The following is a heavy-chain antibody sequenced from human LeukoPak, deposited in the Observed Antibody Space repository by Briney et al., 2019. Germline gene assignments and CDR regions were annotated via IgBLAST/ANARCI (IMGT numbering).Heavy chain of an antibody. CDR2: IIPIFGTA. D-gene: IGHD5-12*01. J-gene: IGHJ4*02. Sequence: ASVKVSCKASGGTSSRYAISWVRQAPGQGLEWMGGIIPIFGTANYAQKFQGRVTITADESTSTAYMGVSSLRSEDTAVYYCARAYSGYDFFDYWGQGILVTVSS. CDR3: ARAYSGYDFFDY. V-gene: IGHV1-69*13. CDR1: GGTSSRYA.